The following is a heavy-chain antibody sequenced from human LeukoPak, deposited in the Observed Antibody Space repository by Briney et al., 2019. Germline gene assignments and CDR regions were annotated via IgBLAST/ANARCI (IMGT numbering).Heavy chain of an antibody. CDR1: GYSISSGYY. CDR3: AKDYGGNRYWYFDL. CDR2: IYHSGST. J-gene: IGHJ2*01. Sequence: SETLSLTCTVSGYSISSGYYWGWIRQPPGKGLEWIGSIYHSGSTYYNPSLKSRVTISVDTSKNQFSLKLSSVTAADTAVYYCAKDYGGNRYWYFDLWGRGTLVIVSS. D-gene: IGHD4-23*01. V-gene: IGHV4-38-2*02.